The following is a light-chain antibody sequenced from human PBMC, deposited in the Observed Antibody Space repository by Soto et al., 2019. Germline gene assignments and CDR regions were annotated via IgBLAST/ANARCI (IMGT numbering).Light chain of an antibody. Sequence: DIQVTQSPSSLSASVGDRVTITCRASQSISSYLNWYQQKPGKAPKLLIYAASSLQSGVPSRFSGSGSGTDFRLTISSLQPEDFASYYCQESYSTPWAFGQGTKVEI. CDR3: QESYSTPWA. J-gene: IGKJ1*01. CDR2: AAS. CDR1: QSISSY. V-gene: IGKV1-39*01.